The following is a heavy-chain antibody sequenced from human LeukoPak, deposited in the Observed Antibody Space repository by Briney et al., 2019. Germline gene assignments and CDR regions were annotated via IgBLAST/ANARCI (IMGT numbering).Heavy chain of an antibody. J-gene: IGHJ4*02. CDR2: IYSGGST. Sequence: PGGSLRLSCAASGFTVSSNYMSWVRQAPGKGLEWVSVIYSGGSTYYADSVKGRFTISRDNSENTLYLQMNSLRAEDTAIYFCAKDDAPARWLRSPQLLDHWGQGTLVTVSS. CDR1: GFTVSSNY. CDR3: AKDDAPARWLRSPQLLDH. V-gene: IGHV3-53*01. D-gene: IGHD5-12*01.